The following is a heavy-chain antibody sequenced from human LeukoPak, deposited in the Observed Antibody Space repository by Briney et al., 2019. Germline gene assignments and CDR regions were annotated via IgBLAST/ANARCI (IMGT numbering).Heavy chain of an antibody. CDR2: IYYSGST. J-gene: IGHJ6*02. D-gene: IGHD2-2*01. Sequence: PSETLSLTCAVYGGSFSGYYWSWIRQHPGKGLEWIGYIYYSGSTYYNPSLKSRVTISVDTSKNQFSLKLSSVTAADTAVYYCARDRPQYCSSTSCYYHYYYGMDVWGQGTTVTVSS. CDR3: ARDRPQYCSSTSCYYHYYYGMDV. V-gene: IGHV4-31*11. CDR1: GGSFSGYY.